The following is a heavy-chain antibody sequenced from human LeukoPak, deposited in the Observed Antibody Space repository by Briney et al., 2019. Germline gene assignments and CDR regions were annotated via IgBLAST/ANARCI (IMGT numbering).Heavy chain of an antibody. CDR1: GFTLSNYA. CDR2: ISGSGGGT. D-gene: IGHD3-3*01. Sequence: PGGSLRLSCVASGFTLSNYAMSWVRQAPGKGLEWVAAISGSGGGTYYAESVKGRFTISRDNSNNTLYLEMNSLRAEETAVYYCAKDLGTFGVVLAWYFDLWGRGTLVTVSS. J-gene: IGHJ2*01. CDR3: AKDLGTFGVVLAWYFDL. V-gene: IGHV3-23*01.